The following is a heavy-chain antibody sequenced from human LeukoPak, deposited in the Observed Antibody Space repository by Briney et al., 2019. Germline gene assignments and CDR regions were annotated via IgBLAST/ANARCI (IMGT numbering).Heavy chain of an antibody. CDR2: INPNSGGT. Sequence: AASVKVSCKASGYTFTGYYMHWVRQAPGQGLEWMGWINPNSGGTNYAQKFQGRVTMTRDTSISTAYMELSRLRSDDTAVYYCARDTGTTGEVKFDPWGQGTLVTVSS. CDR1: GYTFTGYY. CDR3: ARDTGTTGEVKFDP. D-gene: IGHD4-17*01. J-gene: IGHJ5*02. V-gene: IGHV1-2*02.